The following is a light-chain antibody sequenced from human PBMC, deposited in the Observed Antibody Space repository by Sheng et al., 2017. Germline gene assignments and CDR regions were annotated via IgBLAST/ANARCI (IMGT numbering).Light chain of an antibody. CDR3: QQYGSSPYT. CDR1: QSVTSSY. J-gene: IGKJ2*01. Sequence: EIVLTQSPGTLSLSPGERATLSCRASQSVTSSYLAWYQQKLGQAPRLLIYGASSRATGIPDRFSGSGSGTDFTLTISRLEPEDSAVYYCQQYGSSPYTFRPGDQTGD. CDR2: GAS. V-gene: IGKV3-20*01.